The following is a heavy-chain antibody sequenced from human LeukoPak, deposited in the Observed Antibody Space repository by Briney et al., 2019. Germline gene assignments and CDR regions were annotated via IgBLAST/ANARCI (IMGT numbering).Heavy chain of an antibody. V-gene: IGHV1-46*01. Sequence: ASVKVSCKASGYTFTSYYMHWVRQAPGQGLEWMGIINPSGGSTSYAQKFQGRVTMTRDTSTSTVYIELSSLRSEDTAVYYCARPGNRFVILDAFDIWGQGTMVTVSS. J-gene: IGHJ3*02. D-gene: IGHD1-14*01. CDR2: INPSGGST. CDR3: ARPGNRFVILDAFDI. CDR1: GYTFTSYY.